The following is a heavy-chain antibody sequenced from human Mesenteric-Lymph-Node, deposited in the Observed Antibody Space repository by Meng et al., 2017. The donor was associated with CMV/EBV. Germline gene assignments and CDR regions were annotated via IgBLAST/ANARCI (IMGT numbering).Heavy chain of an antibody. D-gene: IGHD2-8*01. CDR3: ATLLMVYATY. Sequence: SETLSLTCAVYGGSFSGYYWSWIRQPPGKGLEWIGEINHSGSTNYNPSLKSRVTISVDTSKNQFSLKLSSVTAADTAVYYCATLLMVYATYWGQGTLVTVSS. CDR2: INHSGST. CDR1: GGSFSGYY. J-gene: IGHJ4*02. V-gene: IGHV4-34*01.